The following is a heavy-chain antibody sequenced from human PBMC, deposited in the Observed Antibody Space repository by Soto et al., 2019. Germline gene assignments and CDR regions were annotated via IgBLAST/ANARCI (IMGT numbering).Heavy chain of an antibody. D-gene: IGHD2-2*01. V-gene: IGHV5-51*01. CDR1: GYSFTSYW. J-gene: IGHJ3*02. CDR3: ARPRGQYQLPNDAFDI. CDR2: IYPGDSDT. Sequence: PGESLKISCNGSGYSFTSYWIGWVRQMPGKGLEWMGIIYPGDSDTRYSPSFQGQVTISAVKSISTAYLQWSSLKASDTAMYYCARPRGQYQLPNDAFDIWGQGTMVTVS.